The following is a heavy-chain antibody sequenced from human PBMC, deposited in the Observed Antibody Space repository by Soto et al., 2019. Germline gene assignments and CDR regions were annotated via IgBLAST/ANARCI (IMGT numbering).Heavy chain of an antibody. CDR2: IWYDGSNK. CDR1: GFTFSSYG. Sequence: GGSLRLSCAASGFTFSSYGMHWVRQAPGKGLEWVAVIWYDGSNKYYADSVKGRFTISRDNSKNTLYLQMNSLRAEDTAVYYCARDVKLSSSSQLPYYYGMDVWGQGTTVTVSS. CDR3: ARDVKLSSSSQLPYYYGMDV. V-gene: IGHV3-33*01. D-gene: IGHD6-6*01. J-gene: IGHJ6*02.